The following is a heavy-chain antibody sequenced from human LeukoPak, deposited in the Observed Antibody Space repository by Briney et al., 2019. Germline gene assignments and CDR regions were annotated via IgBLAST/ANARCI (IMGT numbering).Heavy chain of an antibody. CDR3: ARGFTSRKAVTTYYYYYMDV. CDR1: GGSISSGSYY. Sequence: SETLSLTCTVSGGSISSGSYYWSWIRQPAGKGLEWIGRIYTSGSTNYDPSLKSRVTISVDTSKNQFSLKLSSVTAADTAVYYCARGFTSRKAVTTYYYYYMDVWGKGTTVTVSS. CDR2: IYTSGST. V-gene: IGHV4-61*02. D-gene: IGHD4-11*01. J-gene: IGHJ6*03.